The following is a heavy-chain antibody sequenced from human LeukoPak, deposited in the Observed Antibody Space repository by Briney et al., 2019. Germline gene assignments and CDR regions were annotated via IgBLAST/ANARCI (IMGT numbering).Heavy chain of an antibody. J-gene: IGHJ4*02. CDR3: AKVDYYDSSAEAYYFDY. CDR2: ISGSGGTT. CDR1: GFTFSSYA. Sequence: GGSLRLSCAVSGFTFSSYAMSWVRQAPGKGLEWVSGISGSGGTTYYADSVKGRFTISRDNSKKTLYLQMNSLRAEDSAVYYCAKVDYYDSSAEAYYFDYWGQGTLVTVSS. V-gene: IGHV3-23*01. D-gene: IGHD3-22*01.